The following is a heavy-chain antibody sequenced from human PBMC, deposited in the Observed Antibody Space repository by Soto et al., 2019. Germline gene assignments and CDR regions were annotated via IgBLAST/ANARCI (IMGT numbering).Heavy chain of an antibody. CDR3: AKDSRGSLDY. CDR2: ITSDGTTT. J-gene: IGHJ4*02. V-gene: IGHV3-43*01. CDR1: GFTFNNYY. Sequence: PGGSLRLSCAASGFTFNNYYMVWVLQAPWKGLEWVSLITSDGTTTHYGGSVKGRFTISRDNSKNSLYLQMNSLVTEDSALYYCAKDSRGSLDYWGQGTLVNVSS.